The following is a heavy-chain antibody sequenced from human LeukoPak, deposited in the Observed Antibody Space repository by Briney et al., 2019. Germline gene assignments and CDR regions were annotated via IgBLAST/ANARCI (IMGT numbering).Heavy chain of an antibody. D-gene: IGHD4-11*01. CDR3: AKRGVYGNFYFDY. V-gene: IGHV3-23*01. J-gene: IGHJ4*02. Sequence: GGSLRLSCAASGFTFSSYAMSWVRQAPGKGLEWVSTIGGSGANTYYADSLRGRFTISRDNSKNTLYLQMNSLRAEDTAVYYCAKRGVYGNFYFDYWGQGTLDTVSS. CDR2: IGGSGANT. CDR1: GFTFSSYA.